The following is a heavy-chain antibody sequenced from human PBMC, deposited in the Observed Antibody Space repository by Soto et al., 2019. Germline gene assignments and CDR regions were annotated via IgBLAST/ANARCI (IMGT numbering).Heavy chain of an antibody. V-gene: IGHV3-23*01. CDR2: ITENGGDT. Sequence: GGSLRLSCAASGFTFSSYAMTWVRQAPGKGLEWVSAITENGGDTYYADSVKGRFTISRDNSKNTLYLQMNSLRAEDTAVFYCAKGRNGVDVWGQGTTVTVSS. J-gene: IGHJ6*02. CDR1: GFTFSSYA. CDR3: AKGRNGVDV.